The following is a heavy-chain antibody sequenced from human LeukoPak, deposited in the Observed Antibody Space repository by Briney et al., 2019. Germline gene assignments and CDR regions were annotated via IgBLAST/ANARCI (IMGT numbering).Heavy chain of an antibody. CDR3: ARDISQHGARGY. J-gene: IGHJ4*02. V-gene: IGHV3-48*01. CDR2: ISSSSSTI. Sequence: PGGSLRLSCAASGFTFSSYRMNSVRQAPGKGLEWDSYISSSSSTIYYADAVKGRFTISRDNAKNSLYLQMNSLRAEDTAVYYCARDISQHGARGYWGQGTLVTVSS. D-gene: IGHD3-10*01. CDR1: GFTFSSYR.